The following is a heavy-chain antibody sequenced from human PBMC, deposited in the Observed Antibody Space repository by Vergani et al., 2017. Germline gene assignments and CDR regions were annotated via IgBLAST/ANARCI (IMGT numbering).Heavy chain of an antibody. CDR1: GGTFSSYA. D-gene: IGHD2-15*01. V-gene: IGHV1-69*06. CDR3: ARFQKYCSGGSCYPAGFDP. CDR2: IIPIFGTA. J-gene: IGHJ5*02. Sequence: QVQLVQSGAEVKKPGSSVKVSCKASGGTFSSYAISWVRQAPGQGLEWMGGIIPIFGTANYAQKFQGRVTITADTSTSTAYMELSSLRSEDTAVYYCARFQKYCSGGSCYPAGFDPWGQGTLVTVSS.